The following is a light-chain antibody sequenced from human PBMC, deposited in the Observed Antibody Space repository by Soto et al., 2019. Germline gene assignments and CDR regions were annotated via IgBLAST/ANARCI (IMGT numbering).Light chain of an antibody. Sequence: SSELTQPPSVSVAPGKTARITCGGNNIGSKSEHWYQQKPGQAPVLVIYYDSDRPSGIPERFSGSNSGNTATLTISRVEAGDEADYYCQVWDSSSDRYVFGTGTKVTVL. J-gene: IGLJ1*01. CDR1: NIGSKS. V-gene: IGLV3-21*04. CDR3: QVWDSSSDRYV. CDR2: YDS.